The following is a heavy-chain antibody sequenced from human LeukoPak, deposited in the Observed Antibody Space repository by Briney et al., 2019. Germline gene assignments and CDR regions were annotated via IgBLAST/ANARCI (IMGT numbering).Heavy chain of an antibody. CDR3: ARDIGSRGYYGTSGGAFDI. CDR2: INSDGSST. D-gene: IGHD3-22*01. J-gene: IGHJ3*02. Sequence: PGGSLRLSCAASGFTFSNYWMHWVRQAPGKGLVWVSRINSDGSSTNYADSVKGRFTISRGNAKNTLYLELNSLRAEDTAVYYCARDIGSRGYYGTSGGAFDIWGQGTMVTVSS. V-gene: IGHV3-74*01. CDR1: GFTFSNYW.